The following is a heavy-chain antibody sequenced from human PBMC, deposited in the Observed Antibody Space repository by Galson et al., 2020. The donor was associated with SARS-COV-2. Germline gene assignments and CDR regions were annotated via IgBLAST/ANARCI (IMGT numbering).Heavy chain of an antibody. J-gene: IGHJ4*02. D-gene: IGHD6-25*01. Sequence: GGSLRLSCSASGFTVSTNYMSWVRQDPGKGLEWLSVIYTGGSTYYADSVKGRFTISRDNSKNTLYLQMNSLRVEDTGVYYCARVTSSAWKLDDWGQGTLVTVSS. CDR2: IYTGGST. CDR3: ARVTSSAWKLDD. V-gene: IGHV3-66*01. CDR1: GFTVSTNY.